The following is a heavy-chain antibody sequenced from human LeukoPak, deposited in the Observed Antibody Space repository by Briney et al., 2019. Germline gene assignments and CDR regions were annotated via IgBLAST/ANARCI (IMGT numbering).Heavy chain of an antibody. V-gene: IGHV4-39*01. D-gene: IGHD6-13*01. J-gene: IGHJ5*02. CDR3: ARRNGHSWDVGNWFDP. CDR1: GGSIISSSYY. CDR2: IYYSGIT. Sequence: PSKTLSLTCSLSGGSIISSSYYWAWIRQPPGMGLEWIGSIYYSGITYYNSSLKSRATVSVDTSRNQFFLHLISVTAADTAVYYCARRNGHSWDVGNWFDPWGQGTLVTVSS.